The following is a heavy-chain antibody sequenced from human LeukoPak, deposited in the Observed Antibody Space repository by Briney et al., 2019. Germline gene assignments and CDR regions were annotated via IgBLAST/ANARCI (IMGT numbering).Heavy chain of an antibody. J-gene: IGHJ4*02. V-gene: IGHV3-48*01. Sequence: GGSLRLSCAASGFTFSSYSMNWVRQAPGKGLEWVSYISSSSSTIYYADSVKGRFTNSRDNAKNSLYLQMNSLRAEDTAVYYCARDLRITFGGVIVIDWGQGTLVTVSS. CDR3: ARDLRITFGGVIVID. CDR2: ISSSSSTI. D-gene: IGHD3-16*02. CDR1: GFTFSSYS.